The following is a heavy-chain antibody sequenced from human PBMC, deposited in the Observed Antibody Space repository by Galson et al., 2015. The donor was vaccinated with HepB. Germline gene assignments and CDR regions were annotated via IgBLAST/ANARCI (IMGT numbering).Heavy chain of an antibody. Sequence: SCKASGGTFSSYAISWVRQAPGQGLEWMGGIIPIFGTANYAQKFQGRVTIIADKSTSTAYMELSSLRSEDTAVYYCASGLLWFGEIYWGQGTLVTVSS. CDR3: ASGLLWFGEIY. J-gene: IGHJ4*02. D-gene: IGHD3-10*01. CDR2: IIPIFGTA. V-gene: IGHV1-69*06. CDR1: GGTFSSYA.